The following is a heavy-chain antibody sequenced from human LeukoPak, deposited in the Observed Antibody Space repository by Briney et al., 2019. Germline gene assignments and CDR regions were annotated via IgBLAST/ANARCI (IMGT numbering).Heavy chain of an antibody. J-gene: IGHJ4*02. CDR2: IYYSGST. V-gene: IGHV4-39*02. D-gene: IGHD2-8*01. CDR1: GGSISSTSYY. CDR3: ARARLYCTNGVCYTDFDY. Sequence: SETLSLTCTVSGGSISSTSYYWGWIRQPPGKGLEWIGSIYYSGSTYYNPSLKSRVTISVDTSKNHFSLKLNSVTAADTAVYHCARARLYCTNGVCYTDFDYWGQGTLVTVSS.